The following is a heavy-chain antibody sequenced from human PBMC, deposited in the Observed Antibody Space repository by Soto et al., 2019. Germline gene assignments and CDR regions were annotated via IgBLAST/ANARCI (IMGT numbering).Heavy chain of an antibody. CDR3: ARWVEVSLDYFDA. CDR2: IFHSGST. D-gene: IGHD3-22*01. Sequence: SETLSLTCAVSGGSIRSNNWWSWVRQPPGKGLEWIGEIFHSGSTHYNPSLKTRVTISVDKSKNQFSLKLSSVTAADTAVYYGARWVEVSLDYFDAWGQGIQVTVSS. CDR1: GGSIRSNNW. J-gene: IGHJ4*02. V-gene: IGHV4-4*02.